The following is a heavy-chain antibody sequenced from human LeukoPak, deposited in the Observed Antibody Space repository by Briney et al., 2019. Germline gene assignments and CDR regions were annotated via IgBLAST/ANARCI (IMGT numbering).Heavy chain of an antibody. Sequence: GESLRLSCAASGFTFSSYWMSWVRQAPGKGLEWVANIKQDGSEKYYVDSVKGRFTISRDNAKSSLYLQMNSLRAEDTAVYYCARDLGLAAAGLGYFDYWGQGTLVTVSS. CDR3: ARDLGLAAAGLGYFDY. CDR2: IKQDGSEK. D-gene: IGHD6-13*01. V-gene: IGHV3-7*01. J-gene: IGHJ4*02. CDR1: GFTFSSYW.